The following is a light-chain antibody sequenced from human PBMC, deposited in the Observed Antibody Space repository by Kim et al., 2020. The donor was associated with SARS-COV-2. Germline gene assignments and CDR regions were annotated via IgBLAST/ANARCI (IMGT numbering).Light chain of an antibody. Sequence: ALGQTVRITCQGDSLRIYYASWYQQKPGQAPVLVIYGKNNRPSGLPDRFSGSSSGNTASLTITGAQAEDEADYYCNSRDRSGNHMVFGGGTQLTVL. CDR1: SLRIYY. V-gene: IGLV3-19*01. J-gene: IGLJ3*02. CDR3: NSRDRSGNHMV. CDR2: GKN.